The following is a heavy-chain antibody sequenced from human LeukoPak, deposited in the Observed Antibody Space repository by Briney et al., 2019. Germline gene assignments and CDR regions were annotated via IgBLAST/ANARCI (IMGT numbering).Heavy chain of an antibody. CDR2: IGGSGIGHST. CDR1: RFTFSTHG. CDR3: VRAAGGIRYHD. J-gene: IGHJ4*02. D-gene: IGHD3-9*01. V-gene: IGHV3-23*01. Sequence: GGSLRLSCVGSRFTFSTHGMNWVRQAPGKGLEWCSGIGGSGIGHSTHYADSVKGRFTISRDNSKNMVYLKMDSLRAEDTALYYCVRAAGGIRYHDWGQGALVTVSS.